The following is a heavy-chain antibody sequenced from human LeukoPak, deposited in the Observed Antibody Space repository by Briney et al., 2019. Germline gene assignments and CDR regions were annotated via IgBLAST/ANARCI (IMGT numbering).Heavy chain of an antibody. CDR1: GASIINYY. D-gene: IGHD5-18*01. CDR2: IYYSGST. CDR3: ALSGGHSFGFLICFVDV. Sequence: SETLSLTCTVAGASIINYYWTWTRQPPGKGLEWIGYIYYSGSTNYNPSLKSRVTISLDTSKNQLSLNLSSVTAADTAVYYCALSGGHSFGFLICFVDVWGKRTTVTVSS. V-gene: IGHV4-59*03. J-gene: IGHJ6*04.